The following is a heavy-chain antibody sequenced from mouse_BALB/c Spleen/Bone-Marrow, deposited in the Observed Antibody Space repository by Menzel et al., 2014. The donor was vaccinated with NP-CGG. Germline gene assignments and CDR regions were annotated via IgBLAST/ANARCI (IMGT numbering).Heavy chain of an antibody. V-gene: IGHV14-1*02. J-gene: IGHJ3*01. CDR2: IDPENGNT. CDR1: GFNIKGYY. D-gene: IGHD2-1*01. Sequence: EVQLVESGAELVRPGALVKLSCKASGFNIKGYYMHWVKQRPEQGLEWIGWIDPENGNTIYGPKFQGKASITADTSSNTAYLQLSSLTSEDTAVYYCAGGNYRFAYWGQGTLVTVSA. CDR3: AGGNYRFAY.